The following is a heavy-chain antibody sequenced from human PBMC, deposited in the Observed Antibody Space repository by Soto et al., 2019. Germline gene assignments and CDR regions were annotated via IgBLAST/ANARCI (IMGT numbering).Heavy chain of an antibody. V-gene: IGHV3-33*01. J-gene: IGHJ3*02. CDR3: ARDRDYYDNSGYALDI. CDR1: GFSFSSYG. D-gene: IGHD3-22*01. Sequence: QVQLVESGGGVVQPGKSLRLSCAASGFSFSSYGMHWVRQAPGKGLEWVAVIWYDGSNEDYADSVKGRFAISRDNSKNKLYLQMISLRADDAAVYYCARDRDYYDNSGYALDIWGQWTVVTVSS. CDR2: IWYDGSNE.